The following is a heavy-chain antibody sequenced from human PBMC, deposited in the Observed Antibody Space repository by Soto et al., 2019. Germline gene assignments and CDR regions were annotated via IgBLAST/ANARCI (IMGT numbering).Heavy chain of an antibody. CDR2: TYWDDDK. CDR3: AHRLTSAWGNRWYT. D-gene: IGHD6-13*01. Sequence: QITLKESGPTLVKPTQTLTLTCAFSGLSVSTSGVGVGWIRQPPGKALEWLAYTYWDDDKGYSPSLKSRLTITKDTSKSQVVLTMTNMDPVDTGTYYCAHRLTSAWGNRWYTWGQGILVTVSS. CDR1: GLSVSTSGVG. J-gene: IGHJ4*02. V-gene: IGHV2-5*02.